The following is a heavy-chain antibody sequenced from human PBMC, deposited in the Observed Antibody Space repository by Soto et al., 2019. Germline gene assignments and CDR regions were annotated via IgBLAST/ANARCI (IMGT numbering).Heavy chain of an antibody. Sequence: PGGSLRLSCAASGFIFKNYAMRWVRHAPGKGLEWVSDISGSGGTTYYADSVEGRFTISRDNSKNTLYLLMNSLRVEDTAVYYCARLWFGELLYNFLDYWGQGTLVTVSS. CDR3: ARLWFGELLYNFLDY. D-gene: IGHD3-10*01. CDR1: GFIFKNYA. CDR2: ISGSGGTT. V-gene: IGHV3-23*01. J-gene: IGHJ4*02.